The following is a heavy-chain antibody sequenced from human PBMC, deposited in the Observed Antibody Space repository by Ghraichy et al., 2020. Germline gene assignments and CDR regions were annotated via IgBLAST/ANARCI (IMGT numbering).Heavy chain of an antibody. J-gene: IGHJ4*02. CDR2: INQHGSEK. CDR3: ATSPARDSRSSY. CDR1: GSTFSNYW. V-gene: IGHV3-7*01. Sequence: GGSLRLSCAASGSTFSNYWMSWVRQAPGKGLEWVANINQHGSEKYYVDAVRGRFTISRDTAKNSLYLQLNSLRAEDTAVYYCATSPARDSRSSYWGRGTRVTVSS. D-gene: IGHD6-6*01.